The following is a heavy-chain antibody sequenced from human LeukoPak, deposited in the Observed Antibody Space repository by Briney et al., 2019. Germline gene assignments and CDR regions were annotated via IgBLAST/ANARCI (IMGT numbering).Heavy chain of an antibody. D-gene: IGHD1-26*01. J-gene: IGHJ4*02. V-gene: IGHV4-61*01. CDR2: IYYSGST. Sequence: SETLSLTCTVSGGSVSSGSYYWSWIRQPPGKGLEWIGYIYYSGSTNYNPSLKSRVTISIDTSKNQFSLKLSSVTAADTAVYYCARDSTFKGAADYWGQGTLVTVSS. CDR3: ARDSTFKGAADY. CDR1: GGSVSSGSYY.